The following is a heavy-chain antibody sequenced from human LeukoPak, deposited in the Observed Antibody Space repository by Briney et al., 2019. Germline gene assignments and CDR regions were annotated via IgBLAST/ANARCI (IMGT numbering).Heavy chain of an antibody. V-gene: IGHV3-21*01. CDR1: GFTFTTYC. CDR3: ARAPTVLVGYCSSSSCQADY. D-gene: IGHD2-2*01. Sequence: PGGSLRLSCAASGFTFTTYCMNWVRQAPGKGLEWVSAIDPSSTYIYYADSVKGRFTISRDNAENSLYLQMNSLRVEDTAVYYCARAPTVLVGYCSSSSCQADYWGQGTLVTVSS. CDR2: IDPSSTYI. J-gene: IGHJ4*02.